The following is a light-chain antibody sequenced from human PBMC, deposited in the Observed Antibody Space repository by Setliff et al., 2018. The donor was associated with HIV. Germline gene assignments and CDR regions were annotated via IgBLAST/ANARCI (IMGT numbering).Light chain of an antibody. CDR2: GNG. CDR3: QSYDNRLSEEV. CDR1: NSNIGAGYY. J-gene: IGLJ1*01. Sequence: QSVLTQPPSVSGAPGQRVTISCTGSNSNIGAGYYVHWYQQLPGTAPKLLMYGNGNRPSGVPDRFSDSKSGTSASLAITGLQAEDEADYYCQSYDNRLSEEVFGTGTKVTVL. V-gene: IGLV1-40*01.